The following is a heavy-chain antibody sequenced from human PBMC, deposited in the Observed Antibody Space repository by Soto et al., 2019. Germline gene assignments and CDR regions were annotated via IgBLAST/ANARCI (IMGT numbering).Heavy chain of an antibody. D-gene: IGHD6-13*01. V-gene: IGHV3-48*01. CDR1: GFTFSSYS. CDR3: ARRGAAGFDY. CDR2: ISSSSSTI. Sequence: EVQLVESGGGLVQPGGSLRLSCAASGFTFSSYSMNWVRQAPGKGLEWVSYISSSSSTIYYADSVKGRFTISRDNAKNSLYLQMNSLRAEDTAVYYCARRGAAGFDYWGQGTLVTVSS. J-gene: IGHJ4*02.